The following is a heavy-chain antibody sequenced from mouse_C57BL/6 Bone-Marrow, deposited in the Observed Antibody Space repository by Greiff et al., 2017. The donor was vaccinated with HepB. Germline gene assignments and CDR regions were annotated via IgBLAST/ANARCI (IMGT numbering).Heavy chain of an antibody. J-gene: IGHJ2*01. CDR3: ARLGQLRLRWYFDY. CDR2: IYPGDGDT. Sequence: QVQLQQSGPELVKPGASVKISCKASGYAFSSSWMNWVKQSPGKGLEWIGRIYPGDGDTNYNGKFKGKATLTADKSSSTAYMQLSSLTSEDSAVYFCARLGQLRLRWYFDYWGQGTTLTVSS. CDR1: GYAFSSSW. V-gene: IGHV1-82*01. D-gene: IGHD3-2*02.